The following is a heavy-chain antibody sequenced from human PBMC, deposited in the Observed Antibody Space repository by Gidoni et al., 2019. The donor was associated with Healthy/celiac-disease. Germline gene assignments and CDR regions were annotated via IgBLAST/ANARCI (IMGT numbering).Heavy chain of an antibody. V-gene: IGHV2-5*02. CDR1: GSSLSTSGVG. Sequence: QITLKESGPTLVKPTQTLTLTCTSSGSSLSTSGVGVGWIRQPPGKALEWLALIYWDDDKRYRPSLKSRLTITKDTSKNQVVLTMTNMDPVDTATYYCAHRLGGRVTIFGVVSRDWFDPWGQGTLVTVSS. D-gene: IGHD3-3*01. CDR3: AHRLGGRVTIFGVVSRDWFDP. CDR2: IYWDDDK. J-gene: IGHJ5*02.